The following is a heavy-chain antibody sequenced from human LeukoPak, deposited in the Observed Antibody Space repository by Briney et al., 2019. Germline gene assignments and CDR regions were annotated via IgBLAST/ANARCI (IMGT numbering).Heavy chain of an antibody. CDR3: ARVSGQLWFFDY. CDR2: IYHSGST. J-gene: IGHJ4*02. CDR1: GGSISSGGYS. D-gene: IGHD5-18*01. Sequence: SQTLSLTCAVSGGSISSGGYSWSWIRQPPGKGLEWIGYIYHSGSTYYNPSLESRVTISVDRSKNQFSLKLSSVTAADTAVYYCARVSGQLWFFDYWGQGTLVTVSS. V-gene: IGHV4-30-2*01.